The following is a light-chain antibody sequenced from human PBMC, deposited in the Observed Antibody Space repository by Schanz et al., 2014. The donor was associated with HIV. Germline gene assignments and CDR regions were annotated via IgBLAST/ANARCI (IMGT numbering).Light chain of an antibody. V-gene: IGKV1-5*03. J-gene: IGKJ2*01. CDR1: QSISNW. CDR2: EAS. CDR3: QQSNTFPYT. Sequence: DIQMTQSPSTLSASIGDRVTITCRASQSISNWLAWYQQKPGKAPKLLISEASSLESGVPSRFSGSGSGTKFTLTISCLQPEDFATYYCQQSNTFPYTFGQGTKLEIK.